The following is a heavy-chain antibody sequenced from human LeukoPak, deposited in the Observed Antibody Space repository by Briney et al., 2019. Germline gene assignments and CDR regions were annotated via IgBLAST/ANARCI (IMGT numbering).Heavy chain of an antibody. CDR2: INHSGST. J-gene: IGHJ4*02. CDR3: AREGTWTVVSKYYDTLYYFDY. V-gene: IGHV4-34*01. Sequence: PSETLSLTCAVYGGSFSGYYWSWIRQPPGKGQEWIGEINHSGSTNYNPSLKSRVTISVDTSKNQFSLKLSSVTAADTAVYYCAREGTWTVVSKYYDTLYYFDYWGQGTLVTVSS. D-gene: IGHD3-22*01. CDR1: GGSFSGYY.